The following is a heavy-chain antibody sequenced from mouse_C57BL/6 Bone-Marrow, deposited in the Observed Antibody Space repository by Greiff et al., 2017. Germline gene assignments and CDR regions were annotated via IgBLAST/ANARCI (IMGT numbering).Heavy chain of an antibody. V-gene: IGHV1-7*01. J-gene: IGHJ1*03. Sequence: QVQLKESGAELAKPGASVKLSCKASGYTFTSYWMHWVKQRPGQGLEWIGYLYPSSGYTKYNQKFKDKATLTADKSSSTAYMQLSSLTYEDSAVYYCATGWLLRYFDVWGTGTTVTVSS. CDR1: GYTFTSYW. D-gene: IGHD2-3*01. CDR3: ATGWLLRYFDV. CDR2: LYPSSGYT.